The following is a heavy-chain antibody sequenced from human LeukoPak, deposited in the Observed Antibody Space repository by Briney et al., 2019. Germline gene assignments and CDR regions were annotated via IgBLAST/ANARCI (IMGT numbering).Heavy chain of an antibody. D-gene: IGHD1-26*01. V-gene: IGHV4-38-2*02. CDR2: IYHSGST. J-gene: IGHJ4*02. CDR3: ARYSATYGLDY. Sequence: SETLSLTCTVSGYSISSGYYWGWIRQPPGKGLEWIGSIYHSGSTYYNPSLKSRVTMSVDMSKNQFSLKLTSVTAADTAVYYCARYSATYGLDYWGQGTLVTVSS. CDR1: GYSISSGYY.